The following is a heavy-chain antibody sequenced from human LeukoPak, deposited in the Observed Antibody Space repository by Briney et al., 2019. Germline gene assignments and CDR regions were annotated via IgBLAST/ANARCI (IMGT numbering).Heavy chain of an antibody. CDR2: IYIGGGT. V-gene: IGHV3-53*01. CDR3: ARSSEN. Sequence: GGSLRLSCAASGFTVSSNYVSWVRQAPGKRLEWVSVIYIGGGTYYADSVKGRFTISRDNSNNMIYLQMNSLRAEDTAVYYCARSSENWGQGTLVTVSS. J-gene: IGHJ4*02. CDR1: GFTVSSNY.